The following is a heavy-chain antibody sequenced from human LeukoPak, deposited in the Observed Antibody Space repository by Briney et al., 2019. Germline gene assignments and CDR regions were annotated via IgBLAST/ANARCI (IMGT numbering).Heavy chain of an antibody. D-gene: IGHD3-10*01. V-gene: IGHV3-23*01. CDR1: GFTFSSYE. Sequence: GGSLRLSCAASGFTFSSYEMNWVRQAPGRGLEWVLGISNSGGDTQYADSVKGRFTISRDNSKNTLYLQMNSLRAEDTAVYYCAKSRSYTVRDAFEIWGQGTKVTVSS. CDR3: AKSRSYTVRDAFEI. CDR2: ISNSGGDT. J-gene: IGHJ3*02.